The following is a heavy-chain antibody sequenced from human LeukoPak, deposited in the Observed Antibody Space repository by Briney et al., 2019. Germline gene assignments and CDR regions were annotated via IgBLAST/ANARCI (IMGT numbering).Heavy chain of an antibody. Sequence: GGSLILSCAASGFTFRNYVIHWVRQAPGKGLEWVAVTSSDLNVKLYADSVKGRFTIPRDNSRSTLYLQMNSLRPEDTAIYYCAREGYYGSGSPPSLYFDYWGQGTLVTVSS. CDR2: TSSDLNVK. V-gene: IGHV3-30-3*01. CDR3: AREGYYGSGSPPSLYFDY. D-gene: IGHD3-10*01. CDR1: GFTFRNYV. J-gene: IGHJ4*02.